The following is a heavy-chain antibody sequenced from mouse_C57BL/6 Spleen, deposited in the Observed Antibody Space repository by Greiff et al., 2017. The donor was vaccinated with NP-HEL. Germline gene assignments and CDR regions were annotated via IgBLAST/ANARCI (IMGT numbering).Heavy chain of an antibody. V-gene: IGHV5-4*01. D-gene: IGHD1-1*01. Sequence: EVQLMQSGGGLVKPGGSVKLSCAASGFTFSSYAMSWVRQTPGKRLEWVGTISPGGSYTYYPDNVKGRFTISRDNAKSTLYLQMSHLKSEDTAIYYCARYDYGRDDFDYWGQGTTLTVSS. J-gene: IGHJ2*01. CDR2: ISPGGSYT. CDR3: ARYDYGRDDFDY. CDR1: GFTFSSYA.